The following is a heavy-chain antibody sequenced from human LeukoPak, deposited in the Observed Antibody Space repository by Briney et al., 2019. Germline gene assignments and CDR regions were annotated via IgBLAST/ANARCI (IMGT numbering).Heavy chain of an antibody. CDR2: IIPILGIA. CDR1: GGTFSSYT. V-gene: IGHV1-69*04. Sequence: SVTASCKASGGTFSSYTISWVRQAPGQGLEWMGRIIPILGIANYAQKFQGRVTITADKSTSTAYMELSSLRSEDTAVYYCARDFLTPMGDWGQGTLVTVSS. CDR3: ARDFLTPMGD. D-gene: IGHD1-26*01. J-gene: IGHJ4*02.